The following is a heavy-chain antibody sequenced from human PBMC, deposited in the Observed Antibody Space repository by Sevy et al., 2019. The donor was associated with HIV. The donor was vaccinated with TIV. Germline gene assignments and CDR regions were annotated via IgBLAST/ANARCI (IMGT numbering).Heavy chain of an antibody. CDR2: ISPHNGNT. D-gene: IGHD2-15*01. CDR1: GYTFNTYR. J-gene: IGHJ5*02. CDR3: ARAYCSGGRCYSLAS. V-gene: IGHV1-18*01. Sequence: ASVKVSCKVSGYTFNTYRIHWVRQAPGQGLEWMGWISPHNGNTNYAQRLQGRVTMLTDTSSSTAYMELKSLRSDDTAVYYCARAYCSGGRCYSLASWGQGTLVTVSS.